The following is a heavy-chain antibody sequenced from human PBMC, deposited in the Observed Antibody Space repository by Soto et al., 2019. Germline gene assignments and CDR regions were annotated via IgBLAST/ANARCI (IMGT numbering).Heavy chain of an antibody. J-gene: IGHJ4*02. CDR1: GGSISSGGYY. V-gene: IGHV4-31*03. CDR2: IYYSGST. Sequence: SETLSLTCTVSGGSISSGGYYWSWIRQHPGKGLEWIGYIYYSGSTYYNPSLKSRVTISVDTSKNQFSLKLSSVTAADTAVYYCARIVWFGELADSGNYWGQGTLVTVSS. D-gene: IGHD3-10*01. CDR3: ARIVWFGELADSGNY.